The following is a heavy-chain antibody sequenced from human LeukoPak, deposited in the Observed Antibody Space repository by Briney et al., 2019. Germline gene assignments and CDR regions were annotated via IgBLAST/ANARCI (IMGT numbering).Heavy chain of an antibody. V-gene: IGHV4-59*01. CDR1: GGSISSYY. J-gene: IGHJ5*01. CDR2: IYYSGST. CDR3: ARYNWNYRDSNWFDP. D-gene: IGHD1-7*01. Sequence: SETLSLTCTVSGGSISSYYWSWIRQPPGKGLEWIGYIYYSGSTNYNPSLKSRVTISVDTSKNQFSLKLSSVTAADTAVYYCARYNWNYRDSNWFDPWGQGTTVTVSS.